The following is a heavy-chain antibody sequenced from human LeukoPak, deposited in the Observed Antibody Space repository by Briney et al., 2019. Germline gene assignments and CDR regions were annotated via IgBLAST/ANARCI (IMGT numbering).Heavy chain of an antibody. Sequence: GGSLRLSCAASGFPFSSYAMSWVRQAPGKGLEWVSAISGSGGSTYYADSVRGRFTISRDNSKHTLYLQMNSLRAEDTAVYYCARKVYYYGSGRGSYNWFDPWGQGTLVTVSS. CDR1: GFPFSSYA. J-gene: IGHJ5*02. CDR3: ARKVYYYGSGRGSYNWFDP. D-gene: IGHD3-10*01. V-gene: IGHV3-23*01. CDR2: ISGSGGST.